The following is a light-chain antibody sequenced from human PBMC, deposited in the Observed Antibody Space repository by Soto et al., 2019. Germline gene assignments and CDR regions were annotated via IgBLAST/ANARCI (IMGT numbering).Light chain of an antibody. CDR1: ISDVGFYND. CDR2: EVN. Sequence: QSVLTQPPSASGSPGQSVTISCTATISDVGFYNDVSWYQQHPGEAPKVVIYEVNKRPSGVPNRFSGSKSGNTASLTVSGLQSEDEADYYCTSYAASGKYVFGTGTKLTVL. J-gene: IGLJ1*01. CDR3: TSYAASGKYV. V-gene: IGLV2-8*01.